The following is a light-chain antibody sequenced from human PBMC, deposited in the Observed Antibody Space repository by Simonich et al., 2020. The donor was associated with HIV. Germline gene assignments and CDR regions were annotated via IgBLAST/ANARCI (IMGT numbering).Light chain of an antibody. CDR1: SSDVGGYNY. CDR2: DVS. CDR3: SSYTSSSTVL. Sequence: QSALTQPASVSGSPGQSITFSCTATSSDVGGYNYVAWYQQHPGIAPKLMIYDVSKRPSGVSNRFSGSKSGNTASLTISGLQAEDEADYYCSSYTSSSTVLFGGGTKLTVL. V-gene: IGLV2-14*01. J-gene: IGLJ2*01.